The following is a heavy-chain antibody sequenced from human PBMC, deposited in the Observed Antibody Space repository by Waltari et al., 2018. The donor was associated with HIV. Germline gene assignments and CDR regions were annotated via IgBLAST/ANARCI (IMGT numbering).Heavy chain of an antibody. J-gene: IGHJ4*02. CDR1: GFTFDKYA. CDR3: VKDQGSYIGWGDV. Sequence: EVQMLESGGGLLHPGGSLRLSCAASGFTFDKYAMYWVRQSPGKGLEWLSYVSVSGSVTYYADFVKGRFVASRDNSKSTLYLQMNSLRVEDTARYYCVKDQGSYIGWGDVWGPGTVVTVSS. D-gene: IGHD3-10*01. CDR2: VSVSGSVT. V-gene: IGHV3-23*01.